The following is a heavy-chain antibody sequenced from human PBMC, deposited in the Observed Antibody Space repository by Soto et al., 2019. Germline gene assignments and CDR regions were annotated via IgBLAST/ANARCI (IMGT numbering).Heavy chain of an antibody. Sequence: SETLSLTCAVSGGSIGGAGYSWGWIRQPPRGGLDWIGYIYESGTILYNPSLKTRLTISLNWSDKQFSLTLNSVTAADTAVYYCARAQFYSGSGNYHNLMFDPWRQGTQVTVSS. D-gene: IGHD3-10*01. CDR1: GGSIGGAGYS. V-gene: IGHV4-30-2*01. CDR2: IYESGTI. CDR3: ARAQFYSGSGNYHNLMFDP. J-gene: IGHJ5*02.